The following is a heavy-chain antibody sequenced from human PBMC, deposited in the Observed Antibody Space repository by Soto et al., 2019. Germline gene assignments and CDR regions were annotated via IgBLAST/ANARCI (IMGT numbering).Heavy chain of an antibody. J-gene: IGHJ6*02. CDR2: IYYSGST. D-gene: IGHD3-3*01. Sequence: PSETLSLTCTVSGGSISSSSYYWGWIRQPPGKGLEWIGSIYYSGSTYYNPSLKSRVTISVDTSKNQFSLKLSSVTAADTAVYYCARSWNYDFWSGYLYYYYGMDVWGQGTTVTVSS. V-gene: IGHV4-39*01. CDR3: ARSWNYDFWSGYLYYYYGMDV. CDR1: GGSISSSSYY.